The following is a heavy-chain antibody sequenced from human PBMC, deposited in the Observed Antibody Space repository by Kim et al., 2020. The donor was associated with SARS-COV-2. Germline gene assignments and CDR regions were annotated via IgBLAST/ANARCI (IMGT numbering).Heavy chain of an antibody. CDR1: GFTFSSYG. CDR2: ISYDGSNK. V-gene: IGHV3-30*18. Sequence: GGSLRLSCAASGFTFSSYGMHWVRQAPGKGLEWVAVISYDGSNKYYADSVKGRFTISRDNSKNTLYLQMNSLRAEDTAVYYCAKDRTVDSSWYFDYWGQGTLVTVSS. J-gene: IGHJ4*02. D-gene: IGHD6-13*01. CDR3: AKDRTVDSSWYFDY.